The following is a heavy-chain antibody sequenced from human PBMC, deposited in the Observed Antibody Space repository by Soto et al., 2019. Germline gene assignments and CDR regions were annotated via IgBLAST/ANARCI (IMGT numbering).Heavy chain of an antibody. CDR1: GYTFTSYG. V-gene: IGHV1-18*04. CDR2: ISAYNGNT. J-gene: IGHJ6*02. D-gene: IGHD3-9*01. CDR3: ARDGDILTGYSSPGNCGMDV. Sequence: ASVKVSCKASGYTFTSYGISWVRQAPGQGLEWMGWISAYNGNTNYAQKLQGRVTMTTDTSTSTAYMELRSLRSDDTAVYYCARDGDILTGYSSPGNCGMDVWGQGTTVTVSS.